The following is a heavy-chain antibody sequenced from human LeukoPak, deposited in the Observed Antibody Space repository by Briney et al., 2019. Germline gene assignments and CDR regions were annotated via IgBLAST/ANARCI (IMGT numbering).Heavy chain of an antibody. Sequence: GGSLRLSCVASGFTFSGYAMHWVRQAPGKGLEWVAVIAFDGSNALYADSVKGRFTISRDISKSTLYLEMNSLKAEDSAIYYCSRGRYGDYSRSGYYYGMDVWGQGTTVTVSS. D-gene: IGHD4-17*01. CDR1: GFTFSGYA. V-gene: IGHV3-30-3*01. CDR2: IAFDGSNA. CDR3: SRGRYGDYSRSGYYYGMDV. J-gene: IGHJ6*02.